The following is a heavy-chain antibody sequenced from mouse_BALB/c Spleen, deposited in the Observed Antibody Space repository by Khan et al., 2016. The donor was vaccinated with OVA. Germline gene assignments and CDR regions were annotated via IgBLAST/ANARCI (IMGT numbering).Heavy chain of an antibody. CDR2: IAPGSGST. CDR1: GYTFTSYW. J-gene: IGHJ4*01. Sequence: DLVKPGASVKLSCKASGYTFTSYWINWIKQRPGQGLECIGRIAPGSGSTYYNEMFKGTATLTVDTSSSTAYIQLSSLSSEDSAVYFCGRSNYYGSSLYAMDYWGQGTSVTVSS. D-gene: IGHD1-1*01. CDR3: GRSNYYGSSLYAMDY. V-gene: IGHV1S41*01.